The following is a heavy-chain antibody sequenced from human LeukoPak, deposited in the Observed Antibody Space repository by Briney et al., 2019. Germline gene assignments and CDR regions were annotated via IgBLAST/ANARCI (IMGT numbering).Heavy chain of an antibody. V-gene: IGHV3-21*01. D-gene: IGHD3-22*01. Sequence: GGSLRLSCAASGFTFSSYSMNWVRQAPGEGLEWVSSISSSSSNIYYEDSVKGRFTISRDNAKNSLYLQMNSLRAEDTAVYYCARAHYYDSSGYYYWGQGTLVTVSS. J-gene: IGHJ4*02. CDR1: GFTFSSYS. CDR3: ARAHYYDSSGYYY. CDR2: ISSSSSNI.